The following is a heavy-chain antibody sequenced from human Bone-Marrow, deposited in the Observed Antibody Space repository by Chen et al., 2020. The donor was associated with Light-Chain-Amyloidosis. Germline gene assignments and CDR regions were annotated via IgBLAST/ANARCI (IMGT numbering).Heavy chain of an antibody. Sequence: QVQLVQSGAALRKPGASVKVSCKACGYTFTVYYIQWVRQAPGQGLKWLGWVNPNNGGINYAEKFQERVSMTRHTTVSTVYMELSRLTSGDTAVYFCARDMSPGIAVSGPYGMYVWGQGTTVTVSS. V-gene: IGHV1-2*02. CDR3: ARDMSPGIAVSGPYGMYV. J-gene: IGHJ6*02. CDR1: GYTFTVYY. CDR2: VNPNNGGI. D-gene: IGHD6-19*01.